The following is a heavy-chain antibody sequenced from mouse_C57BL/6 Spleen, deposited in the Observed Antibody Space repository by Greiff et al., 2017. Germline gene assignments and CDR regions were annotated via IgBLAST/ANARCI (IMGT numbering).Heavy chain of an antibody. J-gene: IGHJ1*03. D-gene: IGHD1-1*01. CDR1: GYTFTDYE. CDR3: TRSDYGSSYGYFDV. Sequence: VQLQQSGAELVRPGASVTLSCKASGYTFTDYEMHWVKQTPVHGLEWIGAIDPETGGTAYNQKFKGKAILTADKSSSTASMELRSLTSEDSAVYYCTRSDYGSSYGYFDVWGTGTTVTVSS. V-gene: IGHV1-15*01. CDR2: IDPETGGT.